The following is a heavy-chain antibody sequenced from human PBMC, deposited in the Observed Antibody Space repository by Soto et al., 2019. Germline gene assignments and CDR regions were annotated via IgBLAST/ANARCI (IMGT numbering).Heavy chain of an antibody. CDR1: GYTFTSYD. CDR3: ARGSRGIAAAGTRDYYYYYGMDV. CDR2: MNPNSGNT. J-gene: IGHJ6*02. D-gene: IGHD6-13*01. V-gene: IGHV1-8*01. Sequence: ASVMVSCKASGYTFTSYDINWVRQATGQVLEWMGWMNPNSGNTGYAQKFQGRVTMTRNTSISTAYMELSSLRSEDTAVYYCARGSRGIAAAGTRDYYYYYGMDVWGQGTTVTVSS.